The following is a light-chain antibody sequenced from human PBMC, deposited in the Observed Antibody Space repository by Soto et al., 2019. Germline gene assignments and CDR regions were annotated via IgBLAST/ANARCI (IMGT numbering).Light chain of an antibody. Sequence: PGERATLSCRASRGIATSLAWYQHKPGQPPRLLIYDASNRATGIPARFSGSGSETDFTLTISSLEPEDFAVYYCQQRYIWPPITFGQGTRLELK. CDR2: DAS. J-gene: IGKJ5*01. CDR1: RGIATS. CDR3: QQRYIWPPIT. V-gene: IGKV3-11*01.